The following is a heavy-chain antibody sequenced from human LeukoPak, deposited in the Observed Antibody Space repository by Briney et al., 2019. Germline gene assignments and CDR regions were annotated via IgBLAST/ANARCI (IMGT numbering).Heavy chain of an antibody. CDR2: INHSGST. CDR1: GGSISSSRHY. Sequence: SETLSLTCTVSGGSISSSRHYWGWIRQPPGKGLEWIGEINHSGSTNYNPSLKSRVTISVDTSKNQFSLKLSSVTAADMAVYYCARGRGYYDFWSGYYTSPRYFDYWGQGTLVTVSS. V-gene: IGHV4-39*07. CDR3: ARGRGYYDFWSGYYTSPRYFDY. J-gene: IGHJ4*02. D-gene: IGHD3-3*01.